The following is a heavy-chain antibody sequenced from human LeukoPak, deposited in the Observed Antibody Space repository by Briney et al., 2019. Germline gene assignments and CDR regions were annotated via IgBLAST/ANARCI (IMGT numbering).Heavy chain of an antibody. CDR3: ASYAAAGDAFDI. CDR1: GGSISTYY. CDR2: IYTSGST. D-gene: IGHD6-13*01. V-gene: IGHV4-4*07. Sequence: SETLSLTCTVAGGSISTYYWSWIRQPAGKGLEWIGRIYTSGSTNYNPSLKSRVTMSVDTSKNQFSLKLSSVTAADTAVYYCASYAAAGDAFDIWGQGTMVTVSS. J-gene: IGHJ3*02.